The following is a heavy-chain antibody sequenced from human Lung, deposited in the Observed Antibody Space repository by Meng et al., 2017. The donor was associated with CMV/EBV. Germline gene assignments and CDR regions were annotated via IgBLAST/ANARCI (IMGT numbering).Heavy chain of an antibody. Sequence: QLQLQESGPGLVKPSETLSLTCTVFGGSIDSTDFYWGWIRQPPGKGLEWIASISSSGNTYYNPSLESRVTISIDTSKNQFSLRLTSVTAADTAVFYCARGPKPNTGLPPWFDPWGQGTLVTVSS. D-gene: IGHD2-8*02. CDR2: ISSSGNT. CDR3: ARGPKPNTGLPPWFDP. J-gene: IGHJ5*02. CDR1: GGSIDSTDFY. V-gene: IGHV4-39*07.